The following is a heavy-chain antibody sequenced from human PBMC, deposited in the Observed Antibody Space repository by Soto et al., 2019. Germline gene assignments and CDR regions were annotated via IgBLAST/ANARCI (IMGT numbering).Heavy chain of an antibody. CDR2: VYPGDSDT. CDR1: GYSFTSYW. D-gene: IGHD6-13*01. CDR3: ARTSAAGKYYYGMAV. Sequence: GESLKISCKGSGYSFTSYWIGWVLQMPGKGLEWMGIVYPGDSDTRYSPSFQGQVTISADKSISTAYLQWSSLKASDTAMYYCARTSAAGKYYYGMAVWGQGTTVTVSS. V-gene: IGHV5-51*01. J-gene: IGHJ6*02.